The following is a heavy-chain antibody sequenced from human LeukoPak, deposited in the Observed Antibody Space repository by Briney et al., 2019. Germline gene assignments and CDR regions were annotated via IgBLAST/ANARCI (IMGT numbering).Heavy chain of an antibody. Sequence: RGSLRLSCAASGFTFSSYSMNWVRQAPGKGLEWISYVTYNGATMYYADSVKGRFTISRDNSKNTLYLQMNSLRAEDTAVYYCARGTIAVAGTWAQGTLVTVSS. CDR3: ARGTIAVAGT. D-gene: IGHD6-19*01. CDR2: VTYNGATM. J-gene: IGHJ5*02. V-gene: IGHV3-48*01. CDR1: GFTFSSYS.